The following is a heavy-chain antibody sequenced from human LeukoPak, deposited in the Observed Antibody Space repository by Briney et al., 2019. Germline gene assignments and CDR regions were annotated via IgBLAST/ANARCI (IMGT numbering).Heavy chain of an antibody. CDR3: ARGGYYYDSSGYRH. CDR2: INHSGST. J-gene: IGHJ4*02. Sequence: SETLSLTCAVYGGSFSGYYWSWIRQPPGKGLEWIGEINHSGSTNYNPSLKSRVTISVDTSKNQFSLKLSSVTAADTAEYYCARGGYYYDSSGYRHWGQGTLVTVSS. V-gene: IGHV4-34*01. D-gene: IGHD3-22*01. CDR1: GGSFSGYY.